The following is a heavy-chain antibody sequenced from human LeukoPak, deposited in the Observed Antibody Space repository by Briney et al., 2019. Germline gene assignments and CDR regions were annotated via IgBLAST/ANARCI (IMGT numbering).Heavy chain of an antibody. D-gene: IGHD3-22*01. CDR3: TTVRYYDTNGPFWFDP. CDR2: IQSKTDGGAT. CDR1: GLTFSNDW. J-gene: IGHJ5*02. Sequence: GGSLRLSCAASGLTFSNDWMSWVRQAPGKGLEWVGLIQSKTDGGATDYAAPVKGRFTISRDDSKSTLYLQINSLKTEDTAVYYCTTVRYYDTNGPFWFDPWGQGTLVTASS. V-gene: IGHV3-15*01.